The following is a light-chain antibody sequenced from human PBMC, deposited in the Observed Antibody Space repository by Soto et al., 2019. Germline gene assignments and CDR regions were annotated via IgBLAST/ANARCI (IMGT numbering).Light chain of an antibody. J-gene: IGLJ1*01. CDR2: VNSDGSH. CDR3: QTWGTGINYV. V-gene: IGLV4-69*01. Sequence: QSVLTQSPSASASLGASGKLTFTLSSGHSSYAIAWHQQQPEKGPRYLMKVNSDGSHTKGYGIPDRFSGSSSGAERYLIISSLQSEDEADYYCQTWGTGINYVFGTGTKVTVL. CDR1: SGHSSYA.